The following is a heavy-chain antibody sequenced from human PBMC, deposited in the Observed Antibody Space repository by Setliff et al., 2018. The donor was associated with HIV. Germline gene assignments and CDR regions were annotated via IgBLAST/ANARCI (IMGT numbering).Heavy chain of an antibody. V-gene: IGHV1-69*05. D-gene: IGHD2-2*01. Sequence: GASVKVSCKASGDTFSNYAISWVRQAPGQVLEWMGGIIPIFGTASHAQKFQGRVTITTDESTSTAYMELSSLRFEDTAMYYCASAYCSSTGCYVRWGNGMDVWGQGTTVTVSS. CDR3: ASAYCSSTGCYVRWGNGMDV. CDR1: GDTFSNYA. J-gene: IGHJ6*02. CDR2: IIPIFGTA.